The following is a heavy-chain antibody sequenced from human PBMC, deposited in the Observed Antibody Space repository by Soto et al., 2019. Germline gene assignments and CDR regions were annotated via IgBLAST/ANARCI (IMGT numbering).Heavy chain of an antibody. CDR1: GGTFSSYA. CDR2: IIPISGTA. D-gene: IGHD3-22*01. J-gene: IGHJ5*02. CDR3: ARSDLGSGYYYWFDP. V-gene: IGHV1-69*13. Sequence: SVKVSCKASGGTFSSYAISWVRQAPGQGLEWMGGIIPISGTANYAQKFQGRVTITADESTSTAYMELSSLRSEDTAVYYCARSDLGSGYYYWFDPWGQGTLVTVSS.